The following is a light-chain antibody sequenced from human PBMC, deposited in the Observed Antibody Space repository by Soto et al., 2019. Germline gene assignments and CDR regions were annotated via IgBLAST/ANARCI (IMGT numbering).Light chain of an antibody. CDR3: QQTRSYPST. V-gene: IGKV1-5*01. CDR1: QSVDYY. J-gene: IGKJ4*01. Sequence: DIQTTQSPSTLSASLGDTVTITCRASQSVDYYLAWYQQKPGKAPKLLIYEASILQSGVPSRFSGSGSGTDFTLTISSLQAEDFATYYCQQTRSYPSTFGGGTKVDI. CDR2: EAS.